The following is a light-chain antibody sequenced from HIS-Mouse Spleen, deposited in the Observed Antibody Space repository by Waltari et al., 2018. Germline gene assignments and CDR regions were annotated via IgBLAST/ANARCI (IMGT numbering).Light chain of an antibody. CDR1: SGINVGTYR. J-gene: IGLJ3*02. CDR2: YKSDSDK. V-gene: IGLV5-45*01. Sequence: SPGASASLTCTLRSGINVGTYRIYWYQQKPGSPPQYLLSYKSDSDKQQGSGVPSRFSGSKDASANAGILLISGLQSEDEADYYCMIWHSSAWVFGGGTKLTVL. CDR3: MIWHSSAWV.